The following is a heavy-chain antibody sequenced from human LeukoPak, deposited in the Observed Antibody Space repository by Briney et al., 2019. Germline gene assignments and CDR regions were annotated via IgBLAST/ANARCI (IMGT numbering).Heavy chain of an antibody. Sequence: GGSLRLSCAASGFTFDDYGMSWIRQPPGKGLECVSLIHSDGTTFYADSVKGRFTISRDDSKNTLYLQMNSLRDDDTAVYYCATGRGDNWGQGTLVTVSS. V-gene: IGHV3-53*01. D-gene: IGHD3-16*01. J-gene: IGHJ4*02. CDR3: ATGRGDN. CDR2: IHSDGTT. CDR1: GFTFDDYG.